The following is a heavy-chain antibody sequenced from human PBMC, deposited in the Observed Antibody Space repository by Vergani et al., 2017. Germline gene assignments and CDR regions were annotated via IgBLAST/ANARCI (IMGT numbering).Heavy chain of an antibody. CDR2: INAGNGNA. D-gene: IGHD6-13*01. CDR1: GYTFTSYA. Sequence: QVQLVQSGAEVKKPGASVKVSCKASGYTFTSYAMHWVRQAPGQRLEWMGWINAGNGNAKYSQKFQGRVTITRDTSASTAYMELSSLRSEDTAVYYCARGGIAAALSLDYWGQGTLVTVSS. V-gene: IGHV1-3*01. J-gene: IGHJ4*02. CDR3: ARGGIAAALSLDY.